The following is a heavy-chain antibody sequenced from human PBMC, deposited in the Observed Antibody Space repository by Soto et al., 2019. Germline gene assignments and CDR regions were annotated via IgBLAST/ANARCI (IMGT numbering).Heavy chain of an antibody. CDR1: GGSISSGGYY. J-gene: IGHJ6*02. D-gene: IGHD2-2*02. CDR2: IYYSGST. V-gene: IGHV4-31*03. Sequence: PSETLSLTCTVSGGSISSGGYYWSWIRQHPGKGLEWIGYIYYSGSTYYNPSLKSRVTISVDTSKNQFSLKLSSVTAADTAVYYCARDLALGYCSSTSCYRYYGMDVRGQGTTVTVSS. CDR3: ARDLALGYCSSTSCYRYYGMDV.